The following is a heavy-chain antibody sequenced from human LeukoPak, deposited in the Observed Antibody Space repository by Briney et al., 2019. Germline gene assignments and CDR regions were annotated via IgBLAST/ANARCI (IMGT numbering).Heavy chain of an antibody. J-gene: IGHJ4*02. CDR2: ISSSGSSI. V-gene: IGHV3-11*01. CDR1: GFTFSDYY. CDR3: AKDSKWFGEFYAGDY. Sequence: GGSLRLSCAASGFTFSDYYMSWIRQAPGKGLEWVSHISSSGSSIYHADSVEGRFTISRDNAKNSLYLQMNSLRAEDTAVYYCAKDSKWFGEFYAGDYWGQGTLVTVSS. D-gene: IGHD3-10*01.